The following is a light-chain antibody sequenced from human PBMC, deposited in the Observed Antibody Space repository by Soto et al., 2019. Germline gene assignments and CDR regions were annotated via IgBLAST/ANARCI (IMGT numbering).Light chain of an antibody. CDR3: CSYTTTTTPL. V-gene: IGLV2-14*01. CDR2: DVT. CDR1: SSDVGGYNH. J-gene: IGLJ2*01. Sequence: QSVLTQPASVSGSPGQSITISCTGTSSDVGGYNHVSWYQQHPGEAPKLIIYDVTIRPSGVSNRFSGSKSGNTASLPISGLQAEDEADYYCCSYTTTTTPLFGGGTKLTVL.